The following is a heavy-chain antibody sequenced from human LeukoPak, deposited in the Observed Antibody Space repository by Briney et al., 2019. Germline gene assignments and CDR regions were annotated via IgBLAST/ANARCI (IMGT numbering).Heavy chain of an antibody. J-gene: IGHJ6*02. CDR3: ARAFRYEGDYYYGMDV. CDR2: INHSGST. D-gene: IGHD5-12*01. CDR1: GGSFSGYY. V-gene: IGHV4-34*01. Sequence: SETLSLTCAVYGGSFSGYYWSWIRQPPGKGLEWIGEINHSGSTNYNPSLKSRVTISVDTSKNQFSLKPSSVTAADTAVYYCARAFRYEGDYYYGMDVWGQGTTVTVSS.